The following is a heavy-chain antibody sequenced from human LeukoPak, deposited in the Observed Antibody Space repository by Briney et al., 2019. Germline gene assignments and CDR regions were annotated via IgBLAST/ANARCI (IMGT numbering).Heavy chain of an antibody. V-gene: IGHV4-34*01. Sequence: SETLSLTCAVYGGSFSGYYWTWIRQPPGKGLEWIASGDYSGGTYYNPSLESRVAISADMSKNQISLKLTSVTGADTAVYYCAGERGEEYSSGWYKTNYFYNWGQGIRVTVSS. D-gene: IGHD6-19*01. CDR2: GDYSGGT. CDR3: AGERGEEYSSGWYKTNYFYN. J-gene: IGHJ4*02. CDR1: GGSFSGYY.